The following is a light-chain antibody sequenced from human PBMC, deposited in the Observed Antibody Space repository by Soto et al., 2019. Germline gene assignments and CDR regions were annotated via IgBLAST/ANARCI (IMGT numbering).Light chain of an antibody. J-gene: IGLJ1*01. CDR2: EGD. V-gene: IGLV2-23*01. Sequence: SALTQPASVSGSPGQSITISCSGTSSDVGSSNLVSWYQQHPGKAPKLIIFEGDRRPSGVSGRFSGSKSGNTASLTISGLQAEDKADYYCLSYTGTNYHFVFGARTKVT. CDR1: SSDVGSSNL. CDR3: LSYTGTNYHFV.